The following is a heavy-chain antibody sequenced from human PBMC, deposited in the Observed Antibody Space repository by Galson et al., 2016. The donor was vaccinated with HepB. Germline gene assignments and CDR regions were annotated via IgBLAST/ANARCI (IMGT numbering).Heavy chain of an antibody. CDR3: ARPGTANTYYYDSKGVWTI. CDR2: IYPGDSDT. V-gene: IGHV5-51*01. Sequence: QSGADVKKPGESLKISCKGSGYNFTNYWIGWVRQRPGKGLEWMGIIYPGDSDTKYSPSFQGQVTLSADKSISTAYIHWGSLKASDTAMYYWARPGTANTYYYDSKGVWTIWGQGTMVTVSS. CDR1: GYNFTNYW. D-gene: IGHD3-22*01. J-gene: IGHJ3*02.